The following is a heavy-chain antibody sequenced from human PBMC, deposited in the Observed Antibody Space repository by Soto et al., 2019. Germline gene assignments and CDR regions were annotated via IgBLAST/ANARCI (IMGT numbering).Heavy chain of an antibody. J-gene: IGHJ2*01. D-gene: IGHD3-16*01. CDR2: IYYSGRT. CDR1: GGSISSGGYY. V-gene: IGHV4-31*03. CDR3: ARDPERGGFDL. Sequence: QVQLQESGPGLVKPSQTLSLTCTVSGGSISSGGYYWSWIRQHPGKGLEWIGCIYYSGRTYYNPSRKSRVTISVDTSKNQVSLELSSVTAADTAVYYCARDPERGGFDLWGRGTLVTVSS.